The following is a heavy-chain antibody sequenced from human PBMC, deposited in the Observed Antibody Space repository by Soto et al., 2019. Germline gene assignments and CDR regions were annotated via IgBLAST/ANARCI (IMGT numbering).Heavy chain of an antibody. CDR2: IWYDGSNK. Sequence: GSLRLSCAASGFTFSSYGMHWVRQAPGKGLEWVAVIWYDGSNKYYADSVKGRFTISRDNSKNTLYLQMNSLRAEDTAVYYCARDVLEWLSPQNWFDPWGQGTLVTVSS. CDR3: ARDVLEWLSPQNWFDP. J-gene: IGHJ5*02. CDR1: GFTFSSYG. V-gene: IGHV3-33*01. D-gene: IGHD3-3*01.